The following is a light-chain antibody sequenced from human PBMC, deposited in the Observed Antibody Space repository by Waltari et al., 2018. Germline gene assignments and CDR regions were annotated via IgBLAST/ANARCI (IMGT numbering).Light chain of an antibody. V-gene: IGKV3-11*01. J-gene: IGKJ4*02. CDR2: VTS. Sequence: EIVLTQSLATLSLSPGERATLSCRASQSVNCYLAWYQQRPGQAPRLLIYVTSNRATGIPARFSGSGSETDFTLTSSSLEPDESAVYYCQQRRNWPLTFGGGTKVEIK. CDR1: QSVNCY. CDR3: QQRRNWPLT.